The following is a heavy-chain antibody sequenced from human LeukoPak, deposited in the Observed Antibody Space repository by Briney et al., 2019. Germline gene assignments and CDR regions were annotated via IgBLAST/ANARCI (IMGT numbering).Heavy chain of an antibody. CDR2: FDPEDGET. V-gene: IGHV1-24*01. CDR1: GYTLTELS. D-gene: IGHD4-17*01. Sequence: ASVKVSCKVSGYTLTELSMHWVRQAPGKGLEWMGGFDPEDGETIYAQKFQGRVTMTEDTSTDTAYMELSSLRSEDTAVYYCATHPKMTTVTTWVDYWGQGTLVTVSS. J-gene: IGHJ4*02. CDR3: ATHPKMTTVTTWVDY.